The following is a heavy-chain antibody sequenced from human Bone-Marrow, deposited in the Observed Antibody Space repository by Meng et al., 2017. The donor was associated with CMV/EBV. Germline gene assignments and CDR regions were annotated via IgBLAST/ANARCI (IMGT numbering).Heavy chain of an antibody. CDR3: ARPYSSSGAGWFDP. CDR1: GYTFTGYY. V-gene: IGHV1-2*02. D-gene: IGHD6-6*01. CDR2: INPNSGGT. Sequence: ASVKVSCKASGYTFTGYYMHWVRQAPGQGLEWMGWINPNSGGTNYAQKFQGRVTMTRDTSISTAYMELSRLRSDDTAVYYCARPYSSSGAGWFDPWGQGTLVTVSS. J-gene: IGHJ5*02.